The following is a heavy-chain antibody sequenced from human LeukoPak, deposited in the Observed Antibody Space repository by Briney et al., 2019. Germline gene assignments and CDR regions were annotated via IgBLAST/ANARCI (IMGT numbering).Heavy chain of an antibody. Sequence: GRSLRLSCAASGFTFSSHGMHWVRQAPGKGLEWVAVIWYDGSNKYYADSVKGRSTISRDNSKNTLYLQMNSLRAEDTAVYYCAREPTHNTGDIDYWGQGTLVTVSS. D-gene: IGHD1-26*01. CDR2: IWYDGSNK. V-gene: IGHV3-33*01. CDR3: AREPTHNTGDIDY. J-gene: IGHJ4*02. CDR1: GFTFSSHG.